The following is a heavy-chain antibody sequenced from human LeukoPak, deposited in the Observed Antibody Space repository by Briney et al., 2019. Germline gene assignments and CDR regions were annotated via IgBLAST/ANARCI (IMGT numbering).Heavy chain of an antibody. CDR1: GFTFGSYS. V-gene: IGHV3-48*01. D-gene: IGHD3-22*01. J-gene: IGHJ4*02. CDR3: ARDLSLATGVITTASIGY. Sequence: PGGSLRLSCAASGFTFGSYSMNWVRQAPGKGLEWLSYISSSNSTIYYADSVKGRFTISRDNAKNSLYLQMNSLRAEDTAVYYFARDLSLATGVITTASIGYWGQGTLVTVSS. CDR2: ISSSNSTI.